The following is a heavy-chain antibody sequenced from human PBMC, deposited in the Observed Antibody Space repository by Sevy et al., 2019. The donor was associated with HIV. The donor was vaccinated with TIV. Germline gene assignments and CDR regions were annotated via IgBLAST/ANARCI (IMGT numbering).Heavy chain of an antibody. J-gene: IGHJ4*02. CDR3: AIDPGGLLLAYCFDY. Sequence: GGSLRLSCAASGFTFSSYGMHWVRQAPGKGLEWVAVIWYDGSNKYYADSVKGRFTMSRDNSKNTLYLQMNSLRAEDTAVYYCAIDPGGLLLAYCFDYWGQGILVTVSS. CDR1: GFTFSSYG. V-gene: IGHV3-33*01. D-gene: IGHD2-8*02. CDR2: IWYDGSNK.